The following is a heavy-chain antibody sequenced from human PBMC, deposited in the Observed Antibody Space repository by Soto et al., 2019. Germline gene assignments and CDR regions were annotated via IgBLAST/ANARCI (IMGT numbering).Heavy chain of an antibody. J-gene: IGHJ5*02. CDR1: GGSFSGYY. V-gene: IGHV4-34*01. CDR3: ARGSGHDWSADRWFDP. D-gene: IGHD3-3*01. CDR2: INHSGST. Sequence: SETLSLTCAVYGGSFSGYYWSWIRQPPGKGLEWIGEINHSGSTNYNPSLKSRVTISVDTSKNQFSLKLSSVTAADTAVYYCARGSGHDWSADRWFDPWGQGTLVTAPQ.